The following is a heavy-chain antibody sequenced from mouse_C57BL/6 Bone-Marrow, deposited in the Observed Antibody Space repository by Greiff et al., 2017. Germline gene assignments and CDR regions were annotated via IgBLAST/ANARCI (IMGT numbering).Heavy chain of an antibody. J-gene: IGHJ2*01. Sequence: VKLQESGAELVKPGASVKMSCKASGYTFTTYPIEWMKQNHGKSLEWIGNFHPYNDDTKYNEKFKGKATLTVEKSSSTVYLELSRLTSDDSAVXYCARGGNYGGYYFDFWGQGTTRTISS. CDR1: GYTFTTYP. CDR2: FHPYNDDT. V-gene: IGHV1-47*01. CDR3: ARGGNYGGYYFDF. D-gene: IGHD2-1*01.